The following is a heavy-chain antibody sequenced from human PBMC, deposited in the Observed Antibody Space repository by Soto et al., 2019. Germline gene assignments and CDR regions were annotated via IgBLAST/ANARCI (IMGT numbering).Heavy chain of an antibody. D-gene: IGHD3-16*01. J-gene: IGHJ6*02. CDR2: MNAKSGDT. CDR3: ARGNHFNYAGFDV. CDR1: GYTFRDFD. V-gene: IGHV1-8*01. Sequence: QSHLEQSGAELKRPGASVKVSCKASGYTFRDFDINWLRQASGQGPEGMGWMNAKSGDTFFPQRFQGKFNMTWDTSLSTAYIEVGSLTSDDKAIYYCARGNHFNYAGFDVWGHGTTVAVSS.